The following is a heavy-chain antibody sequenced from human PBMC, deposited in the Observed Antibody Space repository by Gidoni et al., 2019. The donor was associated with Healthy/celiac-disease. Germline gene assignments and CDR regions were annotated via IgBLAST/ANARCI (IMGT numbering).Heavy chain of an antibody. V-gene: IGHV3-33*01. J-gene: IGHJ6*02. CDR2: IWYDGSNK. D-gene: IGHD6-13*01. CDR3: ARDPPGSSWIAPGSYYGMDV. CDR1: GFTFSSYG. Sequence: QVQLVESGGGVVQPGRSLRLSCAASGFTFSSYGMHWVRKAPGKGLEWVAGIWYDGSNKYYADSVKVRFTISRDNSKNTLYLQMNSLRAEDTAVYYCARDPPGSSWIAPGSYYGMDVWGQGTTVTVSS.